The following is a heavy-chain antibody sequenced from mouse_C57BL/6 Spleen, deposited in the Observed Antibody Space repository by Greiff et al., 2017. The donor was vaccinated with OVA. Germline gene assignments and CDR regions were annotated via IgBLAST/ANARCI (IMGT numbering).Heavy chain of an antibody. CDR3: AREDYDAYFDY. V-gene: IGHV1-82*01. CDR2: IYPGDGDT. CDR1: GYAFSSSW. D-gene: IGHD2-4*01. J-gene: IGHJ2*01. Sequence: VKLQESGPELVKPGASVKISCKASGYAFSSSWMNWVKQRPGKGLEWIGRIYPGDGDTNYNGKFKGKATLTADKSSSTAYMQLSSLTSEDSAVYFCAREDYDAYFDYWGQGTTLTVSS.